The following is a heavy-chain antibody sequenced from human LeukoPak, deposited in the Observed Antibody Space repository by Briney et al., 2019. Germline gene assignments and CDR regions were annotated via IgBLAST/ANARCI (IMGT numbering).Heavy chain of an antibody. V-gene: IGHV3-30*03. CDR3: ARGGGLGYSSGWYDY. D-gene: IGHD6-19*01. CDR1: GFTFSSYG. J-gene: IGHJ4*02. Sequence: GGSLRLSCAASGFTFSSYGMHWVRQAPGKGLEWVAVISYDGSNKYYADSVKGRFTISRDNSKNTLYLQMNSLRAEDTAVYYCARGGGLGYSSGWYDYWGQGTLVTVSS. CDR2: ISYDGSNK.